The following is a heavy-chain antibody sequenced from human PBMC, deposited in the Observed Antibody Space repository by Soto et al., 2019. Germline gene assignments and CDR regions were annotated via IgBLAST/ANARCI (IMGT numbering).Heavy chain of an antibody. CDR1: RYTSTSYP. CDR3: ARHSGSYYFFDY. J-gene: IGHJ4*02. Sequence: QVQLVQSGAEVKKPGASVKVSCETSRYTSTSYPISWVRQAPGQGLEWLGWISAYNGNSYYAQKVRGRVTMTTDTSTSTAYMELRSLRSDDTAVYFCARHSGSYYFFDYWGQGTLVTVSS. V-gene: IGHV1-18*01. D-gene: IGHD1-26*01. CDR2: ISAYNGNS.